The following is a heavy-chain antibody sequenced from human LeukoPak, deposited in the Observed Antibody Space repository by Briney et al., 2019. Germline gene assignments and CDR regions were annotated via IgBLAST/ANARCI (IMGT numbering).Heavy chain of an antibody. CDR2: IYYSGST. Sequence: SETLSLTCTVSGGSISSYYWSWIRQPPGKGLEWIGYIYYSGSTNYNPSLKSRVTISVDTSKNQFSLKLSSVTAADTAVYYCAGPYDFWTKNIGDAFDIWGQGTMVTVSS. CDR1: GGSISSYY. D-gene: IGHD3-3*01. V-gene: IGHV4-59*01. CDR3: AGPYDFWTKNIGDAFDI. J-gene: IGHJ3*02.